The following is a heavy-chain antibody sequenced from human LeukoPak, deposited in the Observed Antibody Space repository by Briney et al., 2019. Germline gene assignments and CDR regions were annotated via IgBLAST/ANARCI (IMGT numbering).Heavy chain of an antibody. Sequence: GGSLRLSCAGSGFILSDHYMDWVRQAPGKGLEWLAQIRNKANSYTTFYAASVQGRFTISRDDSQSSLYLQMNSLKTEDTAVYYRTDMGAGGDYWGQGTLVTVSS. CDR2: IRNKANSYTT. CDR1: GFILSDHY. D-gene: IGHD1-26*01. CDR3: TDMGAGGDY. J-gene: IGHJ4*02. V-gene: IGHV3-72*01.